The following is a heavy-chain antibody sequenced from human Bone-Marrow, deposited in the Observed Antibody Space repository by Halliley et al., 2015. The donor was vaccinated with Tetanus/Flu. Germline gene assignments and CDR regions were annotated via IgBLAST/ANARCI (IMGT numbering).Heavy chain of an antibody. J-gene: IGHJ4*02. V-gene: IGHV3-30*18. CDR3: ANGDEGGPGY. D-gene: IGHD3-16*01. Sequence: EWVAVIPYDGSNEFYADSVKGRFAIPRDNSKDTVYLQMDSLRVEDAVVYYCANGDEGGPGYWGQGALVTVSS. CDR2: IPYDGSNE.